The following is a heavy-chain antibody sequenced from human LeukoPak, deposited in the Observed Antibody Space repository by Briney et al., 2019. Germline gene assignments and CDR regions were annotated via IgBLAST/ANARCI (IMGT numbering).Heavy chain of an antibody. Sequence: GGSLRLSCAASGFTFSSYAMSWVRQAPGKGLEWVSAISGSGGSTYYADSVKGRFTISRDNSKNTLYLQMNSLRAEDTALYYCAKDMGSGRRGISRGAFDIWGQGTMVTVSS. CDR3: AKDMGSGRRGISRGAFDI. D-gene: IGHD6-19*01. J-gene: IGHJ3*02. CDR2: ISGSGGST. V-gene: IGHV3-23*01. CDR1: GFTFSSYA.